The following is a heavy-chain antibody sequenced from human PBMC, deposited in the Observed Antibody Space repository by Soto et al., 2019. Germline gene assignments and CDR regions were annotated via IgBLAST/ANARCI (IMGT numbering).Heavy chain of an antibody. Sequence: GGSLRLSCAVSGFTFSSQTMNWVRQAPGKGLEWVSSVSSSGSYKYYADLVKGRFTISRDNAKNSLYLQMNSLRAEDTAVYFCASPRGLDDAFDFWGQGTMVTVSS. V-gene: IGHV3-21*01. J-gene: IGHJ3*01. D-gene: IGHD3-10*01. CDR1: GFTFSSQT. CDR2: VSSSGSYK. CDR3: ASPRGLDDAFDF.